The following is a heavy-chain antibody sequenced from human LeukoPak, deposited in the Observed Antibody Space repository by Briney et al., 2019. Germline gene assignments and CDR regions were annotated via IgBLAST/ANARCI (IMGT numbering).Heavy chain of an antibody. D-gene: IGHD5-18*01. CDR3: ARESGYNYGHGVLFDY. J-gene: IGHJ4*02. V-gene: IGHV4-30-4*01. CDR2: IYYSGST. Sequence: PSETLSLTCTVSGGSIRSGDYYWSWIRQPPGKGLEWIGYIYYSGSTYYNPSLKSRLIISVDTSKNQFSLKLSSVTAADTAVYYCARESGYNYGHGVLFDYWGQGTLVTVSS. CDR1: GGSIRSGDYY.